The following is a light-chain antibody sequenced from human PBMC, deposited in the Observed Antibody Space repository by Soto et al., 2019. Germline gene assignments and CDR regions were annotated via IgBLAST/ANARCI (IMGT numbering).Light chain of an antibody. Sequence: IQMTQSPSTLSASAGDRVTITCRASQSISPYLAWYQQKPGKAPKLLIYMASSLQSGVPSRFSGSGSGTKLTLTISSLQPDDFATYDCQQSNSYPWTFGQGTQVHIK. CDR1: QSISPY. CDR3: QQSNSYPWT. V-gene: IGKV1-5*03. J-gene: IGKJ1*01. CDR2: MAS.